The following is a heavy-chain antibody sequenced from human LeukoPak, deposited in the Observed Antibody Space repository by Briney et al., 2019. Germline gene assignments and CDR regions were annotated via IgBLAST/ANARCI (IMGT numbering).Heavy chain of an antibody. D-gene: IGHD3-10*01. Sequence: ASVKVSCKASGYTFTSYAMHWVRQAPGQRLEWMGWINAGNGNTKYSQKFQGRVTITGDTSASTAYMELSSLRSEDTAVYYCARSRNYYYGSGSPTDPWGQGTLVTVSS. CDR3: ARSRNYYYGSGSPTDP. J-gene: IGHJ5*02. V-gene: IGHV1-3*01. CDR1: GYTFTSYA. CDR2: INAGNGNT.